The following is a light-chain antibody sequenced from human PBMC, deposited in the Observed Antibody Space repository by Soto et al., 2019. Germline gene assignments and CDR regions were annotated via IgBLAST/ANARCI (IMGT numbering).Light chain of an antibody. Sequence: DIQLTQSPSTLSASVGDRVTTTCRASQSINSWLAWYQQRPGKAPKLLVYKASSLESGVPSRFSGSGSGTEFTLTISTLQPDDFATYYCQQYEAYPLTFGGGTKVEI. V-gene: IGKV1-5*03. J-gene: IGKJ4*01. CDR2: KAS. CDR3: QQYEAYPLT. CDR1: QSINSW.